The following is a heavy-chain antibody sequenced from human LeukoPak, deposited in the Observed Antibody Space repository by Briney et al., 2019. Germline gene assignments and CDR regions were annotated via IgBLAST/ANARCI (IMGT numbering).Heavy chain of an antibody. CDR3: ARDNIVVVPAALVEWFDP. Sequence: ASVKVSCKASGGTFSSYAISWVRQAPGQGLEWMGWISAYNGNTNYAQKLQGRVTMTTDTSTSTAYMELRSLRSDDTAVYYCARDNIVVVPAALVEWFDPWGQGTLVTVSS. CDR2: ISAYNGNT. V-gene: IGHV1-18*01. J-gene: IGHJ5*02. D-gene: IGHD2-2*01. CDR1: GGTFSSYA.